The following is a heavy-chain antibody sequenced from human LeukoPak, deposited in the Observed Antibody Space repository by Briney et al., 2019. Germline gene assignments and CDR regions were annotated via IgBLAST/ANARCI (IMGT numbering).Heavy chain of an antibody. Sequence: GGSLRLSCAASGFTFTNYWMSWVRQAPGKGLEWVAVILYDGSYKYHADSVKGRFTVSRDNSKNTLYLQMNSLRAEDTAVYYCARDPFDYYGPYYIDYWGQGTLVTVSS. V-gene: IGHV3-30*03. J-gene: IGHJ4*02. D-gene: IGHD1-26*01. CDR2: ILYDGSYK. CDR1: GFTFTNYW. CDR3: ARDPFDYYGPYYIDY.